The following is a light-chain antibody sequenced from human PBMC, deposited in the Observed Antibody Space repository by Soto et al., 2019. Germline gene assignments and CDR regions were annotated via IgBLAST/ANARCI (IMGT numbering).Light chain of an antibody. Sequence: QSALTQPASVSGSPGQSITISCIGTSSDVGGYGFVSWYQHHPGKAPKLIIYEVSDRPSGISSRFSGSKSANTASLTISGLQPEDEADYYCSSYTGSNTLVVFGGGTQLTVL. V-gene: IGLV2-14*01. J-gene: IGLJ3*02. CDR2: EVS. CDR1: SSDVGGYGF. CDR3: SSYTGSNTLVV.